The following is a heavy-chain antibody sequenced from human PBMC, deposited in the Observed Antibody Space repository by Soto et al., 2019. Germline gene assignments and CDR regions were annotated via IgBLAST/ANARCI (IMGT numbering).Heavy chain of an antibody. Sequence: PSETLSLTCAVYGGSFSCYYWSWIRQPPGKGLEWIGEINHSGSTNYNPSLKSRVTISVDTSKNQFSLKLSSVTAADTAVYYCARGGDIVVVPAAIPFDPWGQGTLVTVSS. CDR1: GGSFSCYY. V-gene: IGHV4-34*01. D-gene: IGHD2-2*01. CDR2: INHSGST. CDR3: ARGGDIVVVPAAIPFDP. J-gene: IGHJ5*02.